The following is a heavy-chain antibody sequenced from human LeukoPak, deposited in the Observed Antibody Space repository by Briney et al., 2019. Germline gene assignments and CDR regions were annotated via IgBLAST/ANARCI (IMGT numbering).Heavy chain of an antibody. CDR2: SYYSEKT. CDR1: VGSLSSYY. D-gene: IGHD3-10*01. CDR3: ASRSGRNYYGMDV. Sequence: SETLSLTCTVSVGSLSSYYWNCVRQPPGKGLEWFGYSYYSEKTKHNPSLESRVTISVDTSKEQFTLKLSSVTAADTAVYYCASRSGRNYYGMDVWGQGTTVTVSS. V-gene: IGHV4-59*01. J-gene: IGHJ6*02.